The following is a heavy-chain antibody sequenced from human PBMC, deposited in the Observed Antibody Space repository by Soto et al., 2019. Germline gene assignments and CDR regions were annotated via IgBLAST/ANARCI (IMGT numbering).Heavy chain of an antibody. Sequence: SETLSLTCAVSGGSFSGYYWSWIRQPPGKGLEWIGEINHSGSTNYNPSLKSRVTISVDTSKNLFSLKLSSVTAADTAVYYCARGITMVRGVIPRPYFDYWGQGTLVTVSS. J-gene: IGHJ4*02. CDR2: INHSGST. D-gene: IGHD3-10*01. CDR3: ARGITMVRGVIPRPYFDY. V-gene: IGHV4-34*01. CDR1: GGSFSGYY.